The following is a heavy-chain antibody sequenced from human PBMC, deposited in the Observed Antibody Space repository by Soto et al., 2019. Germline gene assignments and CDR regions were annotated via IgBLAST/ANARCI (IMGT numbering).Heavy chain of an antibody. CDR3: ARGLPPNWNRPYYYYGMDV. D-gene: IGHD1-1*01. CDR2: TRNKANSYTT. J-gene: IGHJ6*02. Sequence: GGSLRLSCAASGFTFSDHYMDWVRQAPGKGLEWVGRTRNKANSYTTEYAASVKGRFTISRDDSKSSLYLQMNSLKTEDTAVYYCARGLPPNWNRPYYYYGMDVWGQGTTVTVSS. V-gene: IGHV3-72*01. CDR1: GFTFSDHY.